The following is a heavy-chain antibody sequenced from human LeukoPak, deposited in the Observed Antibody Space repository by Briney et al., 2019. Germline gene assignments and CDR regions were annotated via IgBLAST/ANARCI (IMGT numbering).Heavy chain of an antibody. V-gene: IGHV3-30*02. CDR2: IRNDGSNE. J-gene: IGHJ4*02. CDR1: GFTFSSYA. Sequence: PGGSLRLSCAASGFTFSSYAMHWVRQAPGKGLEWVAFIRNDGSNEYYADSVKGRFTISRDNSKNTLYLQMNSLRAEDTAMYYCAKDFWVVLTADDYWGQGTLVTVSS. D-gene: IGHD3-3*01. CDR3: AKDFWVVLTADDY.